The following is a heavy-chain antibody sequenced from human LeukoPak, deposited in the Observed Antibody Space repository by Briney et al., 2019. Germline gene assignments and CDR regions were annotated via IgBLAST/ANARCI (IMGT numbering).Heavy chain of an antibody. D-gene: IGHD3-22*01. CDR3: ARDRYDRSGYYDY. Sequence: GGSLRLSCAASGFTLSSYSMNWVRQAPGKGLEWVSSISSSSSYIHYTDSVKGRFTISRDNTKKSLYLQMNSLRAEDTAVYYCARDRYDRSGYYDYWRQGTLVTVSS. CDR1: GFTLSSYS. V-gene: IGHV3-21*01. J-gene: IGHJ4*02. CDR2: ISSSSSYI.